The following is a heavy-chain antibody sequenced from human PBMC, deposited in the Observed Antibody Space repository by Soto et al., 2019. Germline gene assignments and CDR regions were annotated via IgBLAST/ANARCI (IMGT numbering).Heavy chain of an antibody. D-gene: IGHD6-6*01. Sequence: SETLSLTCTVSCGSISSYYWSWIRQPPGKGLEWIGYIYYSGSTNYNPSLKSRVTISVDTSKNQFSLKLSSVTAADTAVYYCARASIAARTFDYWGQGTLVTVSS. CDR1: CGSISSYY. J-gene: IGHJ4*02. V-gene: IGHV4-59*01. CDR3: ARASIAARTFDY. CDR2: IYYSGST.